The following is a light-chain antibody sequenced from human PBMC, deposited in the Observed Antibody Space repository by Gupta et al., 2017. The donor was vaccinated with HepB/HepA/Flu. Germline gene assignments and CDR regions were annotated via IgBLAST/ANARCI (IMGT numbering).Light chain of an antibody. V-gene: IGKV1-39*01. CDR3: QQSDSPPYT. Sequence: DIQMTQSPTSLSASVGDRVTITCRASQTISRNLNWYQQQPGKAPKLLIYGASTLQGGVPSRFSDSGSGTDFTLTISRLKTEDFATYSCQQSDSPPYTFGQGTKMEIK. CDR1: QTISRN. CDR2: GAS. J-gene: IGKJ2*01.